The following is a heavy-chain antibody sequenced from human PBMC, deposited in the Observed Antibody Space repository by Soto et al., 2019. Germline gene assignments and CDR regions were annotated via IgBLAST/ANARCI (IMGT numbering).Heavy chain of an antibody. CDR1: GFTFSSYA. V-gene: IGHV3-30*04. Sequence: GGSLRLSCAASGFTFSSYAMHWVRQAPGKGLEWVAVISFDATNQYYADSVKGRFTISGDNSKNTLHLQMNSLGLEDTAVYYCARDSVVVIPAAAVYWYFDLWGRGTLVTVSS. D-gene: IGHD2-2*01. CDR3: ARDSVVVIPAAAVYWYFDL. J-gene: IGHJ2*01. CDR2: ISFDATNQ.